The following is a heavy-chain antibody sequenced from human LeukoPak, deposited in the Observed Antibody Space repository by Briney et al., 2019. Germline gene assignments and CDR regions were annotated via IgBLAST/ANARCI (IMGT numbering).Heavy chain of an antibody. CDR2: ISCSGSTI. CDR3: ARRGYSYGPSKYYFDY. Sequence: SLRLSCAASGFTFSEYYMSWIRQAPGKGLEWVSYISCSGSTIYYADSVKGRFTISRDNAKNSLYLQMNSLRAEDTAVYYCARRGYSYGPSKYYFDYWGQGTLVTVSS. V-gene: IGHV3-11*04. CDR1: GFTFSEYY. D-gene: IGHD5-18*01. J-gene: IGHJ4*02.